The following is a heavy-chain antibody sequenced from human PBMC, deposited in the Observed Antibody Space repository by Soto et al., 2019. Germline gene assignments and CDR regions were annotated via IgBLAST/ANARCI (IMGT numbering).Heavy chain of an antibody. CDR3: AMVDNYVTPTPQDV. Sequence: QVQLVQSGDEVRKPGSSVKVSCKASGYIFVNYGIAWVRQAPVQGLEWRVWISTYSGNTHYASKGQDRLTMTKHTSTSKAYMDLESLTSDDTAVYYCAMVDNYVTPTPQDVWGQGTTVTVSS. V-gene: IGHV1-18*01. D-gene: IGHD3-16*01. CDR1: GYIFVNYG. CDR2: ISTYSGNT. J-gene: IGHJ6*02.